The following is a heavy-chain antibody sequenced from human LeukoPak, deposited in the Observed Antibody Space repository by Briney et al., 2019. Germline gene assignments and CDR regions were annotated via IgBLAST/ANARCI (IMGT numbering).Heavy chain of an antibody. D-gene: IGHD3-22*01. CDR2: ISASGGST. V-gene: IGHV3-23*01. J-gene: IGHJ5*02. CDR3: ASRVRYDSRVA. CDR1: GFTFSSYA. Sequence: GGSLRLSCAASGFTFSSYAMSWVRQASGKGPEWVSVISASGGSTYYADSVKGRFTISRDNSKNTLFLQMNSLRAEDTAVYYCASRVRYDSRVAWGQGTLVTVSS.